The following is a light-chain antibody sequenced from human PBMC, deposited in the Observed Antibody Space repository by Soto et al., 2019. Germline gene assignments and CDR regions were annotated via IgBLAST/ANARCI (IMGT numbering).Light chain of an antibody. CDR3: QQYNSYSIT. J-gene: IGKJ5*01. CDR2: DAS. Sequence: GDSVTITCRASQSISAWLAWYQQKPGKAPNLLIYDASSLASGVPSRFSGSGSGTEFTLTISSLQPDDFATYYCQQYNSYSITFGQGTRLEIK. CDR1: QSISAW. V-gene: IGKV1-5*01.